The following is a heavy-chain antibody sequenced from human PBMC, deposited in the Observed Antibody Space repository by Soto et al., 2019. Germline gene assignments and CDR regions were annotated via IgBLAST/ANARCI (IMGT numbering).Heavy chain of an antibody. J-gene: IGHJ2*01. CDR2: ISGSGGST. D-gene: IGHD4-4*01. V-gene: IGHV3-23*01. CDR1: GFTFSSYA. CDR3: AKDKTPYSNYGGYFDL. Sequence: EVQLLESGGGLVQPGGSLRLSCAASGFTFSSYAMSWVRQAPGKGLEWVSAISGSGGSTYYADSVKGRFTISRDNSRNTLYLQMNSLRAEDTAVYYCAKDKTPYSNYGGYFDLWGRGTLVTVSS.